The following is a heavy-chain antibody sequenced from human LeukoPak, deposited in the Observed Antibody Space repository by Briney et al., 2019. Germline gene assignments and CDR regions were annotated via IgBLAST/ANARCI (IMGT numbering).Heavy chain of an antibody. J-gene: IGHJ5*02. CDR1: GYTFTSYD. CDR3: ARGLGDFWSGYLEGTPGRRQNWFDP. V-gene: IGHV1-8*01. D-gene: IGHD3-3*01. Sequence: ASVKVSCKASGYTFTSYDINWVRQATGQGLEWMGWMNPNSGNTGYAQKFQGRATMTRNTSIRTAYMELSSLRSEDTAVYYCARGLGDFWSGYLEGTPGRRQNWFDPWGQGTLVTVSS. CDR2: MNPNSGNT.